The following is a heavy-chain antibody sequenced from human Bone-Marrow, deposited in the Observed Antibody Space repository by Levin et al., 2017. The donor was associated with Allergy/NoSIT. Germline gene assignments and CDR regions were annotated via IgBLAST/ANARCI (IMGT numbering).Heavy chain of an antibody. Sequence: SQTLSLTCTVSGASMGNYYWSWIRQTAGKGLEWIGRIYTSGTTNYNPSLESRVIMSVDTSKNQLSLSLKSVTAADTALYFCARDVSTSGWPSWFDPWGQGTLVSVSS. J-gene: IGHJ5*02. V-gene: IGHV4-4*07. CDR3: ARDVSTSGWPSWFDP. CDR2: IYTSGTT. CDR1: GASMGNYY. D-gene: IGHD6-19*01.